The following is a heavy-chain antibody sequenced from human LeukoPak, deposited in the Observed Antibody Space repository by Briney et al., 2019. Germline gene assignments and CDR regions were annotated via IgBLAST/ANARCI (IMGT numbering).Heavy chain of an antibody. CDR2: ISSSSSYI. CDR3: ARDYSGWAFAVIDY. CDR1: GFTFSSYS. Sequence: GGSLRLSCAASGFTFSSYSMNWVRQAPGKGLEWVSSISSSSSYIYYADSVKGRFTISRDNAKNSLYLQMNSLRAEDTAVYYCARDYSGWAFAVIDYWGQGTLVIVSS. V-gene: IGHV3-21*01. J-gene: IGHJ4*02. D-gene: IGHD5-12*01.